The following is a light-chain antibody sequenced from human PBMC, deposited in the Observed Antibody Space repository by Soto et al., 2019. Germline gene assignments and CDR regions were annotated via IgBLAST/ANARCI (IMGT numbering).Light chain of an antibody. CDR2: KDS. CDR3: QSADSSNTWV. J-gene: IGLJ3*02. V-gene: IGLV3-25*03. CDR1: ALPKQY. Sequence: SYELTQPPSVSVSPGQTARITCSGDALPKQYVYWYQQKPGQAPVLVIYKDSERPSGIPERFSGSSSGTTVTLTISGVQAEDEADYYCQSADSSNTWVFGGGTKLTVL.